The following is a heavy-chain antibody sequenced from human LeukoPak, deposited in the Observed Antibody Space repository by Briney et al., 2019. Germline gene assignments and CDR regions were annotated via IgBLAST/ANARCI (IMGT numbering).Heavy chain of an antibody. CDR3: AKVQGPYQLLYSDDFDY. J-gene: IGHJ4*02. D-gene: IGHD2-2*02. Sequence: GGSLRLSCAASGLTFSDFGMHWVRQAPGKGLEWVTFIRYDGTTTYYADSVKGRFTVSRDNSKNTLYLQMNSLRAEDTAVYYCAKVQGPYQLLYSDDFDYWGQGTLVTVSS. V-gene: IGHV3-30*02. CDR1: GLTFSDFG. CDR2: IRYDGTTT.